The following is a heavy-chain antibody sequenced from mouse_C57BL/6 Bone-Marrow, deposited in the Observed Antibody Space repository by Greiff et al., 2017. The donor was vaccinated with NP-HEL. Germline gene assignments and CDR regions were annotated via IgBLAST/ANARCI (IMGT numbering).Heavy chain of an antibody. CDR3: TRRWLLDWFAY. CDR2: IDPETGGT. J-gene: IGHJ3*01. CDR1: GYTFTDYE. Sequence: VQLQQSGAELVRPGASVTLSCKASGYTFTDYEMHWVKQTPVHGLEWIGAIDPETGGTAYNQKFKGKAILTADRSSSTAYMELRSLTSEDSAVYYCTRRWLLDWFAYWGQGTLVTVSA. V-gene: IGHV1-15*01. D-gene: IGHD2-3*01.